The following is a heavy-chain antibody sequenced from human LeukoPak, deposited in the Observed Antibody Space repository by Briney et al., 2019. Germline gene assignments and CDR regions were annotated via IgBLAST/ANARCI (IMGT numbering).Heavy chain of an antibody. CDR1: GYSISSGYY. V-gene: IGHV4-61*01. J-gene: IGHJ4*02. D-gene: IGHD6-13*01. CDR3: ARDSSYSSRFDY. CDR2: IYYSGST. Sequence: SETLSLTCTVSGYSISSGYYWGWIRQPPGKGLEWIGYIYYSGSTNYNPSLKSRVTISIDTSRNQFSLKLSSVTAADTAVYYCARDSSYSSRFDYWGQGTLVTVSS.